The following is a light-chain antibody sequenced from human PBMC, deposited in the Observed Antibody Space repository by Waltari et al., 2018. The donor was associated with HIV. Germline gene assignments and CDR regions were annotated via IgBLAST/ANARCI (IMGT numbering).Light chain of an antibody. CDR3: GTWDSSLRVYV. V-gene: IGLV1-51*01. CDR1: TSHIGNEL. J-gene: IGLJ1*01. Sequence: QSVLTQPPSVSAAPGQTVTISCSGCTSHIGNELVSWYQQLPGTAPKLLISYNHERPSGIPNRFSGSKSGTSATLDITGLQTGDEADYYCGTWDSSLRVYVFGTGTKVTVL. CDR2: YNH.